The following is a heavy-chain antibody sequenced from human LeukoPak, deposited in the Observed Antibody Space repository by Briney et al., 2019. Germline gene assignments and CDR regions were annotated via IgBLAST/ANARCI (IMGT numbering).Heavy chain of an antibody. CDR3: ARNSKAQGLRGDPLFNWFDP. J-gene: IGHJ5*02. Sequence: SVKVSCKASGYTFTSYGISWVRQAPGQGLEWMGGIIPIFGTANYAQKFQGRVTITADESTSTAYMELSSLRSEDTAVYYCARNSKAQGLRGDPLFNWFDPWGQGTLVTVSS. D-gene: IGHD3-10*01. V-gene: IGHV1-69*13. CDR1: GYTFTSYG. CDR2: IIPIFGTA.